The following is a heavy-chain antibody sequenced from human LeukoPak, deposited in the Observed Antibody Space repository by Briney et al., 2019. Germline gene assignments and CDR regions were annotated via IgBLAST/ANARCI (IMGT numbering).Heavy chain of an antibody. CDR3: ARDLVTVTKGFDI. CDR2: ISHIGRT. CDR1: GDPFSSHY. D-gene: IGHD4-17*01. Sequence: SETLSLTCAVSGDPFSSHYWTWIRQSPGTGLEWIGYISHIGRTNYNPSLKSRVTISIDTSKNQFSLKLRSVTAADTAVYYCARDLVTVTKGFDIWGQGTMVSVSS. J-gene: IGHJ3*02. V-gene: IGHV4-59*11.